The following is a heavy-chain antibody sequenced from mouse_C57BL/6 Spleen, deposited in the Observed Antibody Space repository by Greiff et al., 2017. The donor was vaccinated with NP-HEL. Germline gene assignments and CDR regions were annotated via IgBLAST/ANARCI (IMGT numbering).Heavy chain of an antibody. J-gene: IGHJ3*01. CDR3: ARSGYYGSLAY. CDR2: IDPSDSET. CDR1: GYTFTSYW. Sequence: QVQLQQPGAELVRPGSSVKLSCKASGYTFTSYWMHWVKQRPIQGLEWIGNIDPSDSETHSNQKFKDKATLTVYKSSSTAYMQLRGLTSEDSAVYYCARSGYYGSLAYWGQGTLVTVSA. V-gene: IGHV1-52*01. D-gene: IGHD1-1*01.